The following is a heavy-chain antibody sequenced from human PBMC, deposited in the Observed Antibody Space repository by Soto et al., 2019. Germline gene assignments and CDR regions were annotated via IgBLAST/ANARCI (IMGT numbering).Heavy chain of an antibody. D-gene: IGHD3-3*01. CDR3: AKGLRFLEWLPEYYYYYYYMDV. CDR2: ISWNSGSI. Sequence: GGSLRLSCAASGFTFDDYAMHWVRQAPGKGLEWVSGISWNSGSIGYADSVKGRFTISRDNAKNSLYLQMNSLRAEDTALYYCAKGLRFLEWLPEYYYYYYYMDVWGKGTTVTVSS. CDR1: GFTFDDYA. V-gene: IGHV3-9*01. J-gene: IGHJ6*03.